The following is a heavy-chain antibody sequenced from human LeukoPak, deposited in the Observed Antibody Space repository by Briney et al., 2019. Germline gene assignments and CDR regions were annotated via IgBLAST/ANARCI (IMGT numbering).Heavy chain of an antibody. CDR1: GFTFSSYW. CDR3: ARYNIAVAGFDY. Sequence: PGGSLRLSCAASGFTFSSYWMHWARQAPGKGLVWVSRINSDGSSTSYADSVKGRFTISRDNAKNTLYLQMNSLRAEDTAVYYCARYNIAVAGFDYWGQGTLVTVSS. CDR2: INSDGSST. J-gene: IGHJ4*02. V-gene: IGHV3-74*01. D-gene: IGHD6-19*01.